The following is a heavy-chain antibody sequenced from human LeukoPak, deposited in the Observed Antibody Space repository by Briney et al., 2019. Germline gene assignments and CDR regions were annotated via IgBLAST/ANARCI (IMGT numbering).Heavy chain of an antibody. CDR3: AKFITAAGTNYYYMDV. V-gene: IGHV3-23*01. J-gene: IGHJ6*03. Sequence: GGSLRLSCAASGFTFSNYAMSWVRQAPGKGLEWVSAISASGTSTYYADSVKGRFTISRDNSKNTLYLQMNSLRAEDTAVYYCAKFITAAGTNYYYMDVWGKATTVTVPS. CDR2: ISASGTST. CDR1: GFTFSNYA. D-gene: IGHD6-13*01.